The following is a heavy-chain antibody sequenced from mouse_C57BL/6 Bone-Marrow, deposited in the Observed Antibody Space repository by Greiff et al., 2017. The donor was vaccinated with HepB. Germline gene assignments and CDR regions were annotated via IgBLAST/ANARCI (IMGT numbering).Heavy chain of an antibody. V-gene: IGHV14-4*01. CDR2: IDPEDGDT. CDR1: GFNIKDDY. Sequence: VQLQQSGAELVRPGASVKLSCTVSGFNIKDDYMHWVKQRPEQGLEWIGWIDPEDGDTEYASKFQGKATITADTSSNTAYLQLSSLTSEDTAVYYGTTGGVLHFDYWGQGTPLTVSS. CDR3: TTGGVLHFDY. J-gene: IGHJ2*01. D-gene: IGHD2-14*01.